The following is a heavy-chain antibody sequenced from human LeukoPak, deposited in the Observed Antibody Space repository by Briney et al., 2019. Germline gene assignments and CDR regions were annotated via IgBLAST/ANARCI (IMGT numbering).Heavy chain of an antibody. D-gene: IGHD3-10*02. CDR3: ARELDTMFFDY. J-gene: IGHJ4*02. Sequence: GGSLRLSCATSGFNFDRYTIHWVRQAPGKGLEWVSLAGWAGGTTFYSDSVRGRFTISRDSGRKSVYLQMNSLTTDDTAFYFCARELDTMFFDYWGQGALVTVSS. V-gene: IGHV3-43*01. CDR1: GFNFDRYT. CDR2: AGWAGGTT.